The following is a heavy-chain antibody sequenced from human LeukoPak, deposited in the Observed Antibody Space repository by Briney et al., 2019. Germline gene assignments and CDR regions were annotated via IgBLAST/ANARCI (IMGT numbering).Heavy chain of an antibody. CDR2: IIPIFGIA. CDR3: ARDWAPMVRYWFDP. J-gene: IGHJ5*02. Sequence: GASVKVSCKASGGTFSSYAISWVRQAPGQGLEWMGRIIPIFGIANCAQKFQGRVTITADKSTSTAYMELSSLRSEDTAVYYCARDWAPMVRYWFDPWGQGTLVTVSS. CDR1: GGTFSSYA. D-gene: IGHD3-10*01. V-gene: IGHV1-69*04.